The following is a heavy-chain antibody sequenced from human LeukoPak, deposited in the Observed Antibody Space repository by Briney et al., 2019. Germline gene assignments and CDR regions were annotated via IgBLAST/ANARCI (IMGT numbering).Heavy chain of an antibody. D-gene: IGHD3-22*01. V-gene: IGHV1-69*04. Sequence: SVKVSCKASGGTFSSYAISWVRQAPGQGLEWMGRIIPILGIANYAQKFQGRVTITADKSTSTAYMELSSLRSEDTAVYYCARAYYYDSSGYGLRTNWFDPWAREPWSPSPQ. CDR3: ARAYYYDSSGYGLRTNWFDP. CDR2: IIPILGIA. J-gene: IGHJ5*02. CDR1: GGTFSSYA.